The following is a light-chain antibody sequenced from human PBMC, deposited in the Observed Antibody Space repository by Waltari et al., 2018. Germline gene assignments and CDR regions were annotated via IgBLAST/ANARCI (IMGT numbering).Light chain of an antibody. V-gene: IGKV4-1*01. CDR2: WAS. CDR1: QSVLSSTNINNY. J-gene: IGKJ2*02. CDR3: QQYYTTPCT. Sequence: DIVLTQSPDSLALSLGERATISCRSSQSVLSSTNINNYFAWYQQRPGQPPKLLFYWASTRVSGVPDRLDGSVYGTDFTLTNSSLQAEDLAVYYCQQYYTTPCTFGQGTRLEIK.